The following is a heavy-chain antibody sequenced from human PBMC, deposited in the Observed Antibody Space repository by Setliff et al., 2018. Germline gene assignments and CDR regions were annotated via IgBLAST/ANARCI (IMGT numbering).Heavy chain of an antibody. CDR3: ARDSRGLVPAAIEGSYYYYGMDV. V-gene: IGHV1-69*13. CDR2: IIPIFGTA. D-gene: IGHD2-2*02. Sequence: SVKVSCKASGGTFSSYAISWVRQAPGQGLEWMGGIIPIFGTAKYAQKFQGRVTITADESTSTAYMEVNSLRSEDTAVYYCARDSRGLVPAAIEGSYYYYGMDVWGQGTTVTVSS. CDR1: GGTFSSYA. J-gene: IGHJ6*02.